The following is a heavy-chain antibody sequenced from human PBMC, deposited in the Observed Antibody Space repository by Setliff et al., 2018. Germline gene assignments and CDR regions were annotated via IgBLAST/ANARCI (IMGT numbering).Heavy chain of an antibody. CDR1: GFTFSSYW. V-gene: IGHV3-7*01. Sequence: PGGSLRLSCAASGFTFSSYWMSWVRQAPGKGLEWVANIKQDGSEKYYVDSVKGRFTISRDNAKNSLYLQMNSLRAEDTAVYYCASYYYGSGSYYPYFDYWGQGTLVTVLL. D-gene: IGHD3-10*01. CDR3: ASYYYGSGSYYPYFDY. CDR2: IKQDGSEK. J-gene: IGHJ4*02.